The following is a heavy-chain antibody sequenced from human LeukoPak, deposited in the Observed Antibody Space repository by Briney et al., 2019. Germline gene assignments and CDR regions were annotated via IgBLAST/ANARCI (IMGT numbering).Heavy chain of an antibody. CDR1: GYTFTSYY. V-gene: IGHV1-46*01. Sequence: ASAKVPCKASGYTFTSYYMHWVRQAPGQGLEWMGIINPSGGSTSYAQKFQGRVTMTRDMSTSTVYMELSSLRSEDTAVYYCARADSSGYLGYWGQGTLVTVSS. CDR2: INPSGGST. J-gene: IGHJ4*02. D-gene: IGHD3-22*01. CDR3: ARADSSGYLGY.